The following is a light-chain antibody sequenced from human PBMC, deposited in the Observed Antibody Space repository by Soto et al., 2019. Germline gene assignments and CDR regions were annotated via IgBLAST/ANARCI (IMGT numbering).Light chain of an antibody. Sequence: QSVLTQPPSASGTPGQRVTISCSGSSSNIGSNYVYWYQQLTGTAPKLLIYRNNQRPSGVPVRFSGSKSGTSAALAISGLRSEDEADYYCAAWDDSLIGVVFGGGTKLTVL. J-gene: IGLJ2*01. CDR3: AAWDDSLIGVV. CDR1: SSNIGSNY. CDR2: RNN. V-gene: IGLV1-47*01.